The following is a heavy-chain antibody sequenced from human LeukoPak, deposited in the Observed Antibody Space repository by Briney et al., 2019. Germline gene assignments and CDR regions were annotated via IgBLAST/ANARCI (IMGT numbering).Heavy chain of an antibody. J-gene: IGHJ5*02. Sequence: GGSLRLSCAASGFTFSSYWMTWIRQAPGKGLEWVANIKQDGSEKYYVDSVKGRFTISRDNAKNSLYLQMNSLRAEDTAVYYCARFTASKTNWFDPWGQGTLVTVSS. CDR1: GFTFSSYW. CDR3: ARFTASKTNWFDP. D-gene: IGHD5-18*01. V-gene: IGHV3-7*05. CDR2: IKQDGSEK.